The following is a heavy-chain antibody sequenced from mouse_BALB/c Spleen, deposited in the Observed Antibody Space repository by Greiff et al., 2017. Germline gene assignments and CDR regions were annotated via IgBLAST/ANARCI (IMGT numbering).Heavy chain of an antibody. D-gene: IGHD2-14*01. CDR1: GYTFTSYW. CDR2: IYPGDGDT. V-gene: IGHV1-87*01. CDR3: ARGRYEVYYAMDY. J-gene: IGHJ4*01. Sequence: QLQQSGAELARPGASVKLSCKASGYTFTSYWMQWVKQRPGQGLEWIGAIYPGDGDTRYTQKFKGKATLTADKSSSTAYMQLSSLASEDSAVYYCARGRYEVYYAMDYWGQGTSVTVSS.